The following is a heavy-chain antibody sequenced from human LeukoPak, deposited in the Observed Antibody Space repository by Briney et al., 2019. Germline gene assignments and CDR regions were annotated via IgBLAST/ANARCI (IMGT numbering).Heavy chain of an antibody. CDR3: ARGYPMVRGVINY. CDR2: INPNSGGT. D-gene: IGHD3-10*01. Sequence: ASVRVSCKASGYTFTGYYMHWVRQAPGQGLEWMGWINPNSGGTNYAQKFQGRVTMTRDTSISTAYMELSRLRSDDTAVYYCARGYPMVRGVINYWGQGTLVTVSS. V-gene: IGHV1-2*02. J-gene: IGHJ4*02. CDR1: GYTFTGYY.